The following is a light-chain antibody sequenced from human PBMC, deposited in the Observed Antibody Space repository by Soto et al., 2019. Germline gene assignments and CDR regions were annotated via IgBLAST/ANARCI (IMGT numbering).Light chain of an antibody. V-gene: IGKV3D-15*01. CDR3: QQYSSWPLT. CDR2: DTS. Sequence: ETVMTQSPATLSVSPGERATLSCRASQSVSSNLAWYQQKPGQPPRLLIYDTSTRATGIPTRFSGSGSGTEFTLTISSLQSEDFAVYYCQQYSSWPLTFGGGTKVDIK. CDR1: QSVSSN. J-gene: IGKJ4*01.